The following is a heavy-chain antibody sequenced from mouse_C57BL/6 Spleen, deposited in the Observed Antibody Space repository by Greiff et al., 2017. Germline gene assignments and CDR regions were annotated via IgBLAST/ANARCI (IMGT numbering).Heavy chain of an antibody. CDR1: GFTFSDAW. D-gene: IGHD1-1*01. V-gene: IGHV6-6*01. CDR2: IRNKANNHAT. J-gene: IGHJ1*03. Sequence: EVKLMESGGGLVQPGGSMKLSCAASGFTFSDAWMDWVRQSPAKGLEWVAEIRNKANNHATYYAESVKGRFTISRDDSKSSVYLQMNSLRAEDTGIYYSTRGSSLRYFDVWGTGTTVTVSS. CDR3: TRGSSLRYFDV.